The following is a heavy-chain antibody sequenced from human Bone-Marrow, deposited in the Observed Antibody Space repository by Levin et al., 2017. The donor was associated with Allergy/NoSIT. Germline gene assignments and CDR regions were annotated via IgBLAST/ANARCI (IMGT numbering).Heavy chain of an antibody. D-gene: IGHD3-10*01. CDR2: INWNGGST. V-gene: IGHV3-20*04. CDR3: ARDGQLYGSGGCWDY. J-gene: IGHJ4*02. CDR1: GFTFDDYG. Sequence: SGGSLRLSCAASGFTFDDYGMSWVRQAPGKGLEWVSGINWNGGSTGYADSVKGRFTISRDNAKNSLYLQMNSLRAEDTALYYCARDGQLYGSGGCWDYWGQGTLVTVSS.